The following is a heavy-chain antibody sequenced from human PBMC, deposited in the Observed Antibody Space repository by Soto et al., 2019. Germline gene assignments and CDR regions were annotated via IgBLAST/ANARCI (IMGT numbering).Heavy chain of an antibody. CDR3: ARGDCSGGSCYDIVYFHIDV. J-gene: IGHJ6*03. CDR1: EFTFSSYS. V-gene: IGHV3-21*01. D-gene: IGHD2-15*01. CDR2: ISNSGSYI. Sequence: EVQLVESGGGLVKPGGSLRLSCAASEFTFSSYSMNWVRQAPGKGLEWVSSISNSGSYIYYADSVRGRFIISRDNAKKSLYLKMDSLRAEDTAVYYCARGDCSGGSCYDIVYFHIDVWGKGTTVTVSS.